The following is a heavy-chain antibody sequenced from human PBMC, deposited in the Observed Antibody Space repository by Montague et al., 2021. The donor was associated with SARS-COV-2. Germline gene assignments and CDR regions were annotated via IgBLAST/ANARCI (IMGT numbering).Heavy chain of an antibody. Sequence: SLRLSCAASGFTFNNYSLHWVRQAPGKGLVWVSRIAYGGSNKYYADSVKGRFTISRDNAKNTLYLQMNSLRVEDTAVYYCAGDRGMITFGGVIVIDGMDVWGQGTTVTVSS. CDR1: GFTFNNYS. CDR3: AGDRGMITFGGVIVIDGMDV. CDR2: IAYGGSNK. J-gene: IGHJ6*02. V-gene: IGHV3-30-3*01. D-gene: IGHD3-16*02.